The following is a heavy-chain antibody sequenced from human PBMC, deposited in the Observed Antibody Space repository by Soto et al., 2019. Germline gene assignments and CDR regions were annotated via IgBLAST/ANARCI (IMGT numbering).Heavy chain of an antibody. Sequence: ALSVTCTVSGGSISRGGYYWSWIRQHPGKGLEWIGYIYYSGSTYYNPSLKSRVTISVDTSKNQFSLKLSSVTAADTAVYYCARLPRSGSYQLRYFDYWGQGTLVTVSS. CDR1: GGSISRGGYY. J-gene: IGHJ4*02. CDR2: IYYSGST. D-gene: IGHD1-26*01. V-gene: IGHV4-31*03. CDR3: ARLPRSGSYQLRYFDY.